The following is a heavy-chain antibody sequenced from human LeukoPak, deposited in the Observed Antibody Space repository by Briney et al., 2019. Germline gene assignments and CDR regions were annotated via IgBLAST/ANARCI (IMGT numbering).Heavy chain of an antibody. Sequence: NPSETLSLTCTVSGGSISSSSYCWGWVRQPPGKGLEWIGSIYYSGSTYYNPSLKSRVTISVDTSKNQLSLKLSSVTAADTAVYYCARVGYTGTKYYSDYWGQGTLVTVSS. CDR3: ARVGYTGTKYYSDY. CDR1: GGSISSSSYC. J-gene: IGHJ4*02. CDR2: IYYSGST. D-gene: IGHD2-8*01. V-gene: IGHV4-39*07.